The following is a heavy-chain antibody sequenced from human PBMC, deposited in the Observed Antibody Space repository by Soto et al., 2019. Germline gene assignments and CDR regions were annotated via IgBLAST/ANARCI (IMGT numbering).Heavy chain of an antibody. V-gene: IGHV5-51*01. CDR2: IYPGDSDT. Sequence: PGESLKISCKTSGYRFISYWIIWVRQMTGKGLEWMGIIYPGDSDTRYSPSFQGQVTISADKSISTAYLQWSSLKASDTAMYYCARPRDSSTPWAAFDIWGQGTMVTVSS. CDR3: ARPRDSSTPWAAFDI. D-gene: IGHD2-2*01. J-gene: IGHJ3*02. CDR1: GYRFISYW.